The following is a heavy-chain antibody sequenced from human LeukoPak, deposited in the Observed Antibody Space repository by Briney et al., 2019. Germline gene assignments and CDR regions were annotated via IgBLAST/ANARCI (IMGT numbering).Heavy chain of an antibody. J-gene: IGHJ4*02. CDR3: VKQDIGSYLGGY. CDR2: ISSDGTNT. CDR1: GFTVSSYW. D-gene: IGHD1-26*01. Sequence: GGSLRLSCVGSGFTVSSYWMHWVPQAPGKGPLWVSHISSDGTNTGYADSVKGRFTISRDTAKNTLYLQMDSLRADDTAVYYCVKQDIGSYLGGYWGQGTLVTVSS. V-gene: IGHV3-74*01.